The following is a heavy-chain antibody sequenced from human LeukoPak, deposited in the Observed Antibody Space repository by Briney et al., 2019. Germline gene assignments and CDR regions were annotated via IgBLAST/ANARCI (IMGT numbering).Heavy chain of an antibody. CDR2: IIPILGIA. CDR1: GGTFSSYT. CDR3: ATPTTVTNGWYFDY. J-gene: IGHJ4*02. V-gene: IGHV1-69*02. D-gene: IGHD4-17*01. Sequence: GASVKVSCKASGGTFSSYTISWVRQAPGQGLEWMGRIIPILGIANYAQKFQGRFTITADKSTSTAYMELSSLRSEDTAVYYCATPTTVTNGWYFDYWGQGTLVTVSS.